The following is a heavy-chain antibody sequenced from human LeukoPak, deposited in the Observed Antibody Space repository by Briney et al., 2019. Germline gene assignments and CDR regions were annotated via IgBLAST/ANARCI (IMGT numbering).Heavy chain of an antibody. D-gene: IGHD4-17*01. V-gene: IGHV1-8*01. CDR3: ARGSSNDYGDSPVVY. CDR2: MNPNSGNT. Sequence: ASVKVSCKASGYTFTSYDINWVRQATGQGLEWVGWMNPNSGNTGYAQKFQGRVTMTRNTSISTAYMELSSLRSEDTAVYYCARGSSNDYGDSPVVYWGQGTLVTVSS. J-gene: IGHJ4*02. CDR1: GYTFTSYD.